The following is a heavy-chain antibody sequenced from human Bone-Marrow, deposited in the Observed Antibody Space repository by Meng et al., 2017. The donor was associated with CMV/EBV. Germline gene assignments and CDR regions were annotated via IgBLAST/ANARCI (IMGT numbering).Heavy chain of an antibody. J-gene: IGHJ4*02. CDR3: ARTDGITMVRGVIINAYGIDY. V-gene: IGHV3-64*02. CDR2: ISSNGGST. Sequence: GESLKISCAASGFTFSSYAMHWVRQAPGKGLEYVSAISSNGGSTYYVDSVKGRFTTSRDNSKNTLYLQMGSLRAEDMAVYYCARTDGITMVRGVIINAYGIDYWGQGTLVTVSS. CDR1: GFTFSSYA. D-gene: IGHD3-10*01.